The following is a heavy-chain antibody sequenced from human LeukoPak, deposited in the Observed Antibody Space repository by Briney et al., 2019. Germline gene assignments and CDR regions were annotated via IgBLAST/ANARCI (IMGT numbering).Heavy chain of an antibody. V-gene: IGHV1-46*01. CDR1: GYTFTSYY. J-gene: IGHJ3*02. CDR3: AREDGRDGYNRDAFDI. D-gene: IGHD5-24*01. CDR2: INPSGGST. Sequence: ASVKVSCKASGYTFTSYYMHWVRQAPGQGLEWKGIINPSGGSTSYAQKFQGRVTMTRDMSTSTVYMELSSLRSEDTAVYYCAREDGRDGYNRDAFDIWGQGTMVTVSS.